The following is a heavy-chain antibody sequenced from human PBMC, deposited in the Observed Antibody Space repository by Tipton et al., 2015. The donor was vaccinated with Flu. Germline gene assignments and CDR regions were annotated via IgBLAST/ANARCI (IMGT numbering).Heavy chain of an antibody. D-gene: IGHD4-23*01. CDR1: GGSITSYY. CDR3: ATEYRGGGNRYYFDY. Sequence: TLSLTCTVSGGSITSYYWSWIRQPAGKGLEWIGRIYTSGSTNYNTSLKSRVTISVDTSKNQFSLKLSSVTAADTAVYYCATEYRGGGNRYYFDYWGQGTLVTVSS. CDR2: IYTSGST. J-gene: IGHJ4*02. V-gene: IGHV4-4*07.